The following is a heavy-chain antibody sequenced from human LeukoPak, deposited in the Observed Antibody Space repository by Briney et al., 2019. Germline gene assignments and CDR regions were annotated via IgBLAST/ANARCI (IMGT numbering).Heavy chain of an antibody. J-gene: IGHJ5*02. CDR2: ISAYNGNT. D-gene: IGHD3-3*01. V-gene: IGHV1-18*01. Sequence: GASVKVSCKASGYTFTSYGISWVRQAPGQGLEWMGWISAYNGNTNYAQKLQGRVTMTTDTSTSTAYMELRSLRSDDTAVYYCARLRDFGVAIPGDWFDPWGQGTLVTVSS. CDR1: GYTFTSYG. CDR3: ARLRDFGVAIPGDWFDP.